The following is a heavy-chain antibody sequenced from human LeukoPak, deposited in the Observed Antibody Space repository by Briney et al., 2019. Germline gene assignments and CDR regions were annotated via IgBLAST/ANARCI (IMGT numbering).Heavy chain of an antibody. J-gene: IGHJ5*02. CDR3: ARDFWTGRFDP. D-gene: IGHD3/OR15-3a*01. V-gene: IGHV4-39*01. CDR2: IYYGGST. Sequence: SSETLSLTCTVSVGSISTTTYYWGWIRQPPGKGLEWIGSIYYGGSTYYSPSLKSRVTISLDTSKHQFSLKLSSVTAADTAVYYCARDFWTGRFDPWGQGTLVTVSS. CDR1: VGSISTTTYY.